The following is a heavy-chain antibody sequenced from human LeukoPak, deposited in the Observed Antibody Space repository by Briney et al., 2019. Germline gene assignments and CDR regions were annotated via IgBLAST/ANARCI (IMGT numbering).Heavy chain of an antibody. CDR3: AKEGIRSGYSRTLDY. CDR2: IYSGGST. Sequence: PGESLRLSCAASGFTVSSKYMNWVRQAPGKGLDWVSVIYSGGSTYYADSVKGRFTISRDNSKNTQYLQMNSLRAEDTAVYYCAKEGIRSGYSRTLDYWGQGTLVTVSS. J-gene: IGHJ4*02. CDR1: GFTVSSKY. D-gene: IGHD3-22*01. V-gene: IGHV3-53*01.